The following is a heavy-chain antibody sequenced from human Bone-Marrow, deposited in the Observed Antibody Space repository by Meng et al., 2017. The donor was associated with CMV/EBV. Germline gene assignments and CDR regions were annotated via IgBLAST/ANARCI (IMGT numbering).Heavy chain of an antibody. J-gene: IGHJ3*02. CDR1: GGSISSYY. Sequence: SETLSLTCTVSGGSISSYYWSWIRQPPGKGLEWIGYIYYSGSTYYNPSLKSRVTISVDTSKNQFSLKLSSVTAADTAVYYCARQVRIKAAAFDIWGQGTRVTVSS. CDR2: IYYSGST. D-gene: IGHD2-15*01. CDR3: ARQVRIKAAAFDI. V-gene: IGHV4-59*08.